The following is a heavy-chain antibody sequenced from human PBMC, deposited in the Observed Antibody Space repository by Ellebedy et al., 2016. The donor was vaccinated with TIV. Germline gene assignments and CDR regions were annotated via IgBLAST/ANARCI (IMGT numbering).Heavy chain of an antibody. Sequence: PGGSLRLSCAASGFTFSSHGMQWVRQAPGKGLEWVAVIWDDGSKKKYADSVKGRFTIPRDNSKNTLYLQMNSLRAEDTAVYYCAKEAWDGDYYFDYWGQGILVTVSS. CDR1: GFTFSSHG. J-gene: IGHJ4*02. D-gene: IGHD4-17*01. CDR2: IWDDGSKK. V-gene: IGHV3-33*06. CDR3: AKEAWDGDYYFDY.